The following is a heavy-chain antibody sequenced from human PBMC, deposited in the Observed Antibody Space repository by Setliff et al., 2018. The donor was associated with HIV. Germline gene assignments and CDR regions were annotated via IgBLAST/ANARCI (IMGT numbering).Heavy chain of an antibody. J-gene: IGHJ4*02. CDR3: ARTLYDDYAFDY. D-gene: IGHD4-17*01. CDR1: GDFISCYY. CDR2: IFYSATT. V-gene: IGHV4-39*07. Sequence: SETLSLTCTVSGDFISCYYWGWIRQPPGKGLEWIGSIFYSATTHYNASLQSRVTISEDTSRNPFSLSLKSVTAADTAVYYRARTLYDDYAFDYWGQGALVTVSS.